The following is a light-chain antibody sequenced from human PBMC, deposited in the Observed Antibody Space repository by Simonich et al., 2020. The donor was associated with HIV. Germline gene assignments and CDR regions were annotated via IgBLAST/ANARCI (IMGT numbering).Light chain of an antibody. Sequence: DIQMTQSPSSLSASVGDRVTITFPAIPDIANYLNWYQQKPGKAPKILIFDASNLETWVPSRFSGNASGTEFTLTISSLQPDDFATYYCQQYNSYSRTFGQGTKLEIK. J-gene: IGKJ1*01. CDR2: DAS. CDR3: QQYNSYSRT. CDR1: PDIANY. V-gene: IGKV1-33*01.